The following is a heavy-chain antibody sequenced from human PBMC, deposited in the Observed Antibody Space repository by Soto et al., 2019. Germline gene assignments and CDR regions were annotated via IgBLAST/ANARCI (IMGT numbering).Heavy chain of an antibody. D-gene: IGHD3-3*01. CDR1: GGSISSYY. J-gene: IGHJ6*02. Sequence: SETLSLTCTVSGGSISSYYWSWIRQPPGKGLEWIGYIYYSGSTNYNPSLKSRVTISVDTSKNQFSLKLSSVTAADTAVYYCARCRGVPGLRFLEWLLTDYYYGMDVWGQGTTVTV. CDR3: ARCRGVPGLRFLEWLLTDYYYGMDV. V-gene: IGHV4-59*01. CDR2: IYYSGST.